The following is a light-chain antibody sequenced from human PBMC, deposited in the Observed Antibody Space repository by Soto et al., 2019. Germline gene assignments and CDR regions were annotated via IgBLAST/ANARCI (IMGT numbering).Light chain of an antibody. CDR2: AAS. J-gene: IGKJ5*01. CDR3: QQLKIDSYPLT. V-gene: IGKV1-9*01. CDR1: QGISSF. Sequence: IQLTQSPSSLSASIGDRVTITCRASQGISSFLAWYQQKPGKVPKLLIYAASTLQSGIPSRLSRSGSRTDFTRSNTSPQAEDFATYYCQQLKIDSYPLTFGQGTLLESK.